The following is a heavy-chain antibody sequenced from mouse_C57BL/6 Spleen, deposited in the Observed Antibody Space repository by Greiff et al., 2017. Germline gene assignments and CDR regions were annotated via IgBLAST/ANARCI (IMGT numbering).Heavy chain of an antibody. CDR2: IDPETGGT. CDR1: GYTFTDYE. D-gene: IGHD1-1*01. V-gene: IGHV1-15*01. Sequence: VQLQQSGAELVRPGASVTLSCKASGYTFTDYEMHWVKQTPVHGLEWIGAIDPETGGTAYNQKFKGKAILTADKSSSTAYMALRSLTSEDSAVYYCTRTFYGSSLAWFAYWGQGTLVTVSA. CDR3: TRTFYGSSLAWFAY. J-gene: IGHJ3*01.